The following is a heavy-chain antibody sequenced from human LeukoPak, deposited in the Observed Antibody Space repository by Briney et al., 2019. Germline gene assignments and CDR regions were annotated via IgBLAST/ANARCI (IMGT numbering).Heavy chain of an antibody. D-gene: IGHD6-13*01. CDR2: ISNDGSNK. CDR1: GFTFSTFG. J-gene: IGHJ1*01. V-gene: IGHV3-30*18. CDR3: AKDTSSRYYRYFQY. Sequence: GGSLRLSCAASGFTFSTFGMHWVRQAPGKGLEWVAVISNDGSNKYYADSVKGRFTISRDNSKNTLYLQMNSLRAEDTALYYCAKDTSSRYYRYFQYWGQGTLVTVSS.